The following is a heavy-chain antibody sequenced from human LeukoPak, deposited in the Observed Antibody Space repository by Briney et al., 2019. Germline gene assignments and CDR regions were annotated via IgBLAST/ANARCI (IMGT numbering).Heavy chain of an antibody. Sequence: PGRSLRLSCAASGFTFDDYGMHWVRQAPGKGLEWVSGISWNSGNIGYADSVKGRFTISRDNAKNSLYLQMNSLRAEDMALYYCAKDRGVAVAGLDYWGQGTLVTVSS. CDR2: ISWNSGNI. J-gene: IGHJ4*02. V-gene: IGHV3-9*03. CDR3: AKDRGVAVAGLDY. CDR1: GFTFDDYG. D-gene: IGHD6-19*01.